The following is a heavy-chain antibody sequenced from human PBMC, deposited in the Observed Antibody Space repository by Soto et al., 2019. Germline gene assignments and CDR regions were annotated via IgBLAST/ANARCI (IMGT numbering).Heavy chain of an antibody. Sequence: EVQLLESGGGLVQPGGSLRLSCAASGFTFSSYAMSWVRQAPGKGLEWVSAISGSGGSTYYADSVKGRFTISRDNAKNTRYLQMNSRRAEDTAVDYWAKGNPRSTSCFYYWGQGTLVTVSS. CDR2: ISGSGGST. CDR1: GFTFSSYA. CDR3: AKGNPRSTSCFYY. D-gene: IGHD2-2*01. V-gene: IGHV3-23*01. J-gene: IGHJ4*02.